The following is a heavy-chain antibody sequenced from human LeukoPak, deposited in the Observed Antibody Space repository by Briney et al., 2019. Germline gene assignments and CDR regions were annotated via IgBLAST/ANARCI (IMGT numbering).Heavy chain of an antibody. D-gene: IGHD3-9*01. V-gene: IGHV3-74*01. Sequence: PGGSLRLSCAASGFTFSSYWMHWVRQAPGKGLVWVSRMNSDGSSTSYADSVTGRFTISRDNAKNTLYLQMNILRAEDTAVYYCVRDMGLRLRYFDWSNCGPDGVDYWGQGALVTVSS. CDR3: VRDMGLRLRYFDWSNCGPDGVDY. CDR2: MNSDGSST. J-gene: IGHJ4*02. CDR1: GFTFSSYW.